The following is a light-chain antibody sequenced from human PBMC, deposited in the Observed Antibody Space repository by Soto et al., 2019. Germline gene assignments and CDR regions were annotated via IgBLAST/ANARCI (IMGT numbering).Light chain of an antibody. CDR2: HAS. CDR3: QPYNSYS. Sequence: DRHMTRSPSTLSSSLLDIVTITCRASQSISNWLAWYQQKPGTAPKVLIYHASNLQSGVPSRFSGSGSGTEFTLTISSLQPDDFATYYCQPYNSYSFGQGTKVDIK. CDR1: QSISNW. V-gene: IGKV1-5*01. J-gene: IGKJ1*01.